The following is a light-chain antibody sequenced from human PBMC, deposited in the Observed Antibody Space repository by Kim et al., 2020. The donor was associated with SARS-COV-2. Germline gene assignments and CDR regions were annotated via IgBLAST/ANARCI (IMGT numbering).Light chain of an antibody. V-gene: IGKV3-15*01. CDR2: GAS. Sequence: EIVMTQSPATLSVSPGERVTLSCRASQSVSFNLAWYQQKPGQAPRLLIYGASTRATGIPARFSGSGSGTEFTLTISSLQSEDFAVYHYQQYNNWPSFGGGTKVEI. CDR1: QSVSFN. CDR3: QQYNNWPS. J-gene: IGKJ4*01.